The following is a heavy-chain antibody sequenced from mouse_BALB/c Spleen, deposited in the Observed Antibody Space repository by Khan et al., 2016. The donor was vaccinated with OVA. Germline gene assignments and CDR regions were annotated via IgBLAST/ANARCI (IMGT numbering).Heavy chain of an antibody. CDR2: FYPGSGRT. CDR1: GYTFTDYD. CDR3: AKIFYGNSYAMDY. D-gene: IGHD2-1*01. Sequence: QVQLQQSGPELVKPGASVKMSCKASGYTFTDYDIRWVKQRTGQGLEWIGEFYPGSGRTYYNEKFKGKATLTADKSSNTAYMQLSSLTSEDSAVYFCAKIFYGNSYAMDYWGQGTAVTVSS. J-gene: IGHJ4*01. V-gene: IGHV1-77*01.